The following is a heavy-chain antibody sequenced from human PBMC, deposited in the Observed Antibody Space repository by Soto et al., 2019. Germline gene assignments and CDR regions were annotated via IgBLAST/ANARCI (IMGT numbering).Heavy chain of an antibody. J-gene: IGHJ4*02. CDR3: ARDLIYDYVWGSYRPPSGIDY. CDR1: GYTFTGYY. V-gene: IGHV1-2*02. CDR2: INPNSGGT. D-gene: IGHD3-16*02. Sequence: ASVKVSCKASGYTFTGYYMHWVRQAPGQGLEWMGWINPNSGGTNYAQKFQGRVTMTRDTSISTAYMELSRLRSDDTAVYYCARDLIYDYVWGSYRPPSGIDYWGQGTLVTVSS.